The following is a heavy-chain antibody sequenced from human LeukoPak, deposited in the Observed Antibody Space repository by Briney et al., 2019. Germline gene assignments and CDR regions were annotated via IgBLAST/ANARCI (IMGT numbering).Heavy chain of an antibody. CDR2: ISYDGSNK. J-gene: IGHJ3*02. V-gene: IGHV3-30*18. CDR1: GFTFSSYG. D-gene: IGHD3-9*01. CDR3: AKVDGSWYYDILTGRGGAFDI. Sequence: GRSLRLSCAASGFTFSSYGMHWVRQAPGKGLEWVAVISYDGSNKYYADSVKGRFTISRDNSKNTLYLQMNSLRAEDTAVYYCAKVDGSWYYDILTGRGGAFDIWGQGTMVTVSS.